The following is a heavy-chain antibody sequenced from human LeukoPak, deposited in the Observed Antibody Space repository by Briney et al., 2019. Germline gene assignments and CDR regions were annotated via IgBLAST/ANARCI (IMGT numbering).Heavy chain of an antibody. J-gene: IGHJ4*02. CDR3: ARAWDYDSSGSSVDY. D-gene: IGHD3-22*01. CDR1: GFTFSTYS. V-gene: IGHV3-48*02. CDR2: ISSTSSTI. Sequence: GSLRLSCAASGFTFSTYSMNWVRQAPGKGLEWLSYISSTSSTIYYADSVKGRLIISRDNARNSLYLQMNSLTDEDTAVYYCARAWDYDSSGSSVDYWGQGTLVTVSS.